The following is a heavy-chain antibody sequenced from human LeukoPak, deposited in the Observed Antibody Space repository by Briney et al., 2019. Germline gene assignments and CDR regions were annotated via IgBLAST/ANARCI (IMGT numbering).Heavy chain of an antibody. V-gene: IGHV3-33*08. CDR1: GFTFSSYG. CDR2: IWYAGSNK. J-gene: IGHJ4*02. D-gene: IGHD1-1*01. Sequence: GRSLRLSCAASGFTFSSYGMHWVRQAPGKGLEWVAVIWYAGSNKYYADSVKGRFTISRDNSRNTLYLQMNSLRAEDTAVYYCPGDTLYSFDYWRQGAMVSDSS. CDR3: PGDTLYSFDY.